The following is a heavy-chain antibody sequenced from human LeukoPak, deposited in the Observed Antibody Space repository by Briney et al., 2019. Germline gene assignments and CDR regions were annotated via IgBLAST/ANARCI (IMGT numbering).Heavy chain of an antibody. J-gene: IGHJ4*02. CDR3: AREGTGSYAGSFVY. CDR2: IVPILGIA. V-gene: IGHV1-69*04. D-gene: IGHD1-26*01. CDR1: GGSFSSYA. Sequence: SVKVSCKASGGSFSSYAISWVRPAPGQGLEWVGNIVPILGIADYAQKFQARVTITADKSASTVYMELTSLTSDDTAVYYCAREGTGSYAGSFVYWGQGTLVTVSS.